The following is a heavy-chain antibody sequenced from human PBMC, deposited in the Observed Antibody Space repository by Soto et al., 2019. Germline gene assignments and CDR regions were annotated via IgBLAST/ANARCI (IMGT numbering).Heavy chain of an antibody. J-gene: IGHJ3*02. D-gene: IGHD3-16*01. CDR3: ARGVWHDAFDI. Sequence: EVQLVESGGGLVKPGGSLRLSCAASGFTFSSYSMNWVRQAPGKGLEWVSSISSSSSYIYYADSVKGRFTISRDNAKNSLYLQMSSLRAEDTAVYYCARGVWHDAFDIWGQGTMVTVSS. CDR2: ISSSSSYI. CDR1: GFTFSSYS. V-gene: IGHV3-21*01.